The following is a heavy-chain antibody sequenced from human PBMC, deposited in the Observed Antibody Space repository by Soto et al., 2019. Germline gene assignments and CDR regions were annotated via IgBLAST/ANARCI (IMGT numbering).Heavy chain of an antibody. V-gene: IGHV3-33*01. J-gene: IGHJ6*02. CDR1: GFTFSSYG. CDR2: IWYDGSNK. D-gene: IGHD5-12*01. CDR3: ARGGVLATTFYYGMDV. Sequence: QVQLVESGGGVVQPGRSLRLSCAASGFTFSSYGMHWVRQAPGKGLEWVAVIWYDGSNKYYADSVKGRFTISRDNSKNTLYLQMNSLRAEDTAVYYCARGGVLATTFYYGMDVWGQGTTVTVSS.